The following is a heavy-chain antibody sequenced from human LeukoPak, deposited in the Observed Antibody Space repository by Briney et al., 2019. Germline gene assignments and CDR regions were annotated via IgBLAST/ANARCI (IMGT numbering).Heavy chain of an antibody. D-gene: IGHD3-3*01. CDR1: GYTFTSYD. CDR3: ARSYDFWSGYHHYYYMDV. Sequence: ASVKVSCKASGYTFTSYDINWVRQATGQGLEWMGWMNPNSGNTGYAQKFQGRVTMTRNTSISTAYIELSSLRSEDTAVYYCARSYDFWSGYHHYYYMDVWGKGTTVTVSS. J-gene: IGHJ6*03. V-gene: IGHV1-8*01. CDR2: MNPNSGNT.